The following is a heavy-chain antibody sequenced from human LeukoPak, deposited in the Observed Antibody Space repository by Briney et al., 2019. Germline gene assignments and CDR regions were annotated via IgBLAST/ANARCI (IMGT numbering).Heavy chain of an antibody. V-gene: IGHV1-69*05. Sequence: EASVKVSCKASGGTFSSYAISWVRQAPGQGLEWMGGIIPIFGTANYAQKFQGRVTITTDESTSTAYMELSSLRSEDTAVYYCARYYYDSSGCFGDYYYYYYMDVWGKGTTVTVSS. CDR2: IIPIFGTA. D-gene: IGHD3-22*01. CDR1: GGTFSSYA. CDR3: ARYYYDSSGCFGDYYYYYYMDV. J-gene: IGHJ6*03.